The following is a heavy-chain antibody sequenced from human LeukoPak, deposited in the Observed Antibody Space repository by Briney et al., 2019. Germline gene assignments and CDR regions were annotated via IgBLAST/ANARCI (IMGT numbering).Heavy chain of an antibody. CDR3: ARAHSSGWYTGRGYFDL. CDR1: GGSISSSNW. Sequence: SETLSLTCAVSGGSISSSNWWSWVRQPPGKGLEWIGEIYHSGSTNYNPSLKSRVTISVDTSKNQFSLKLSSVTAADTAVYYWARAHSSGWYTGRGYFDLGGRGPLVTVSS. D-gene: IGHD6-19*01. CDR2: IYHSGST. V-gene: IGHV4-4*02. J-gene: IGHJ2*01.